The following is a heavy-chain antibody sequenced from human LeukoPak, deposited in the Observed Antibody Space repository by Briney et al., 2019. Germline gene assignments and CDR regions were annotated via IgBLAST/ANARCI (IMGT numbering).Heavy chain of an antibody. CDR3: AKAQGYYYDSSGYPAGD. Sequence: GGSLRLSCAASGFTFSSYAMGWVRQAPGKGLEWVSAISGSGGSTYYADSVKGRFTISRGNSKNTLYLQMNSLRAEDTAVYYCAKAQGYYYDSSGYPAGDWGQGTLVTVSS. D-gene: IGHD3-22*01. V-gene: IGHV3-23*01. CDR1: GFTFSSYA. CDR2: ISGSGGST. J-gene: IGHJ4*02.